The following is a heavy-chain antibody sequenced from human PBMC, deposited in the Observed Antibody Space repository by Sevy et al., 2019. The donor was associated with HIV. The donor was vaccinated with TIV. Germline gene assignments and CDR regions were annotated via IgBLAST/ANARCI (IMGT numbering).Heavy chain of an antibody. CDR1: GGSFSDYY. Sequence: SETLSLTCAVYGGSFSDYYWTWIRQPPGKGLEWIGEINHSGSTNYNPSFKSRVTMSVDTSKNQFSLKLTSVTAADTAVYFCARGLPATYYYDSIGSNWFDPWGQGTLVTVSS. CDR2: INHSGST. D-gene: IGHD3-22*01. J-gene: IGHJ5*02. CDR3: ARGLPATYYYDSIGSNWFDP. V-gene: IGHV4-34*01.